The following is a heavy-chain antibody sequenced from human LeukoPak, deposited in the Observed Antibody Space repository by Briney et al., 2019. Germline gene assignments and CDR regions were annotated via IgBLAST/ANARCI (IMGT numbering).Heavy chain of an antibody. J-gene: IGHJ4*02. V-gene: IGHV1-8*01. Sequence: EASVNVSCTASGYTFTSYDINWVRQATGQGLEWMGWMNPNSGNTGYAQKFQGRVTMTRNTSISTAYMELSSLRSEDTAVYYCARGDWKGYYDFWSGYHYYFDYWGQGTLVTVSS. CDR2: MNPNSGNT. CDR1: GYTFTSYD. D-gene: IGHD3-3*01. CDR3: ARGDWKGYYDFWSGYHYYFDY.